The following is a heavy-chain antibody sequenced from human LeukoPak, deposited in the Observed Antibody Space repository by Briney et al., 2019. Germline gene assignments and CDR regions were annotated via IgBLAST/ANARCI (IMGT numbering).Heavy chain of an antibody. CDR1: GYTLTELS. J-gene: IGHJ4*02. D-gene: IGHD2-2*01. V-gene: IGHV1-24*01. CDR2: FDPEDGET. Sequence: ASVKVSCKVSGYTLTELSMHWVRQAPGKGLEWMGGFDPEDGETIYAQKFQGRVTMTEDTSTDTAYMELSSLRSEDTAVYYCARVDCSSTSCYPYYFDYWGQGTLVTVSS. CDR3: ARVDCSSTSCYPYYFDY.